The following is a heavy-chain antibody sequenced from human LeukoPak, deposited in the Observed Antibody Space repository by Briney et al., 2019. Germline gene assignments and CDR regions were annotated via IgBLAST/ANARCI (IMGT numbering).Heavy chain of an antibody. D-gene: IGHD6-13*01. V-gene: IGHV3-23*01. Sequence: HSGGSLRLSCAASGFTFKNYAMTWVRQVPGKGLGWVSGISGSGDNTYYADSDSVKGRFTISRDNSKNTLYLQMNSLRAEDTAVYYCAKDILRIAAAGIIDYWGQGTLVTVSS. CDR2: ISGSGDNT. J-gene: IGHJ4*02. CDR1: GFTFKNYA. CDR3: AKDILRIAAAGIIDY.